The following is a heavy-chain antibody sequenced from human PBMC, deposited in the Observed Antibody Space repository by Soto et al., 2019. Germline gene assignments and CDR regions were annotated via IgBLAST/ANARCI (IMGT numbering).Heavy chain of an antibody. CDR3: ARDLEAAAGIGDSFDY. J-gene: IGHJ4*02. Sequence: QVQLVESGGGVVQPGRSLRLSCAASGFTFSSYAMHWVRQAPGKGLEWVAVISYDGSNKYYADSMKGRFTISRDNSKNTLYLQMKSLRAEDTAVYYCARDLEAAAGIGDSFDYWGQGTLVTVSS. D-gene: IGHD6-13*01. CDR2: ISYDGSNK. V-gene: IGHV3-30-3*01. CDR1: GFTFSSYA.